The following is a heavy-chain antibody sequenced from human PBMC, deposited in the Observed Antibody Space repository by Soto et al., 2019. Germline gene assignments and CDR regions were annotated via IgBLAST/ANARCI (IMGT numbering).Heavy chain of an antibody. J-gene: IGHJ5*02. D-gene: IGHD6-13*01. CDR2: IIPIFGTA. Sequence: ASVKVSCKASGGTFSSYAISWVRQAPGQGLEWMGGIIPIFGTANYAQKFQGRVTITADESTSTAYMELSSLRSEDTAVYYCAREGPRYSSLWDNCFDLWGQGTLVPV. CDR3: AREGPRYSSLWDNCFDL. V-gene: IGHV1-69*13. CDR1: GGTFSSYA.